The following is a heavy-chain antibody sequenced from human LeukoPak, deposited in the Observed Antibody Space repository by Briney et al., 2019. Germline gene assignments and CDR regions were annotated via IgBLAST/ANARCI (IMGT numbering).Heavy chain of an antibody. V-gene: IGHV1-8*03. CDR3: ARGGTYYDFWSGYPYAFDI. D-gene: IGHD3-3*01. Sequence: ASVKVSCKASGYTSTSYDINWVRQATGQGLEWMGWMNPNSGNTGYAQKFQGRVTITRNTSISTAYMELSSLRSEDTAVYYCARGGTYYDFWSGYPYAFDIWGQGTMVTVSS. CDR2: MNPNSGNT. CDR1: GYTSTSYD. J-gene: IGHJ3*02.